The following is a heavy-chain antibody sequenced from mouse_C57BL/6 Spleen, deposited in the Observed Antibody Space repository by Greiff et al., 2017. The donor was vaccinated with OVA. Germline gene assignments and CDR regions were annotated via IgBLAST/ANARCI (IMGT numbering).Heavy chain of an antibody. CDR1: GYTFTSYW. V-gene: IGHV1-69*01. D-gene: IGHD1-1*01. J-gene: IGHJ1*03. CDR3: ARYDGSSYGYFDV. CDR2: IDPSDSYT. Sequence: LVESGAELVMPGASVKLSCKASGYTFTSYWMHWVKQRPGQGLEWIGEIDPSDSYTNYNQKFKGKSTLTVDKSSSTAYMQLSSLTSEDSAVYYCARYDGSSYGYFDVWGTGTTVTVSS.